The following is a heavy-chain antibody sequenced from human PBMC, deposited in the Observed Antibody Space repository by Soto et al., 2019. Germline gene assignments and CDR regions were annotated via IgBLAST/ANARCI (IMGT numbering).Heavy chain of an antibody. CDR2: ITAYNGNT. Sequence: ASVKASCKASCYTLTSYGISWVRQSPGQGLDGMVLITAYNGNTNYAQKLQGRVTMTTDTSTSTAYLELRSLRSDDPAVYYCARENYDFWSGYWSPGYYYGMDVWGQGTTVTVS. V-gene: IGHV1-18*04. CDR3: ARENYDFWSGYWSPGYYYGMDV. CDR1: CYTLTSYG. D-gene: IGHD3-3*01. J-gene: IGHJ6*02.